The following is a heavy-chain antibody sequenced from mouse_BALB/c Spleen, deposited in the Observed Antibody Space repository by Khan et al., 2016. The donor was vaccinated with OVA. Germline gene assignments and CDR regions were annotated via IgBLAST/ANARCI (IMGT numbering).Heavy chain of an antibody. J-gene: IGHJ3*01. CDR1: GYTFTDYA. Sequence: QIQLVQSGAELVRPGVSVKISCKASGYTFTDYAMHWVKQRHAKSLEWIGVISTNYGDADYNQKFQGKASMTVDRSSSTVYMELARLTAEDSAIYYGVRGGKFAYWGQGTLVTVSA. CDR3: VRGGKFAY. V-gene: IGHV1S137*01. D-gene: IGHD1-1*02. CDR2: ISTNYGDA.